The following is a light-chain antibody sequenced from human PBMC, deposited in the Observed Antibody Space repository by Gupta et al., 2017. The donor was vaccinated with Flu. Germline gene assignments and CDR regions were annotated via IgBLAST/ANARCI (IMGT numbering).Light chain of an antibody. Sequence: SSDVGGYNYVSWYQQHPGKAPKLMIYDVNKRPSGVPDRFSGSKSGTTASLTVSGLQAEDEAHYYCCSYAGSNKWVFGTGTKVTVL. CDR2: DVN. CDR1: SSDVGGYNY. V-gene: IGLV2-8*01. CDR3: CSYAGSNKWV. J-gene: IGLJ1*01.